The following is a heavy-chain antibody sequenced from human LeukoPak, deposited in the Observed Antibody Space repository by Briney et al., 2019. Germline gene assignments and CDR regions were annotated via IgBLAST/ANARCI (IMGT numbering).Heavy chain of an antibody. CDR2: IKSISSGGTT. Sequence: GGSLRLSCVVSGFSFSDAPMTWVRQAPGKGLEWVGRIKSISSGGTTDYAAPVKGRFSISRDDSKKTVYLQMNSLKTDDTGVYYCAAARVRDYWGRGTLVTVSS. D-gene: IGHD2-15*01. CDR3: AAARVRDY. CDR1: GFSFSDAP. V-gene: IGHV3-15*01. J-gene: IGHJ4*02.